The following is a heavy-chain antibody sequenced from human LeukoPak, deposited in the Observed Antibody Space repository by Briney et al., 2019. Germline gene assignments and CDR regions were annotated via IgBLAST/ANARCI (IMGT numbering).Heavy chain of an antibody. CDR1: GYTFTGYY. D-gene: IGHD2-8*02. J-gene: IGHJ3*02. Sequence: ASVKVSCKASGYTFTGYYMHWVRQAPGQGLERMGWINPNSGGTNYAQKFQGRVTMTRDTSISTAYMELSSLRSDDTAVYYCAREPRGWFIDDAFDIWGQGTMVTVSS. CDR2: INPNSGGT. CDR3: AREPRGWFIDDAFDI. V-gene: IGHV1-2*02.